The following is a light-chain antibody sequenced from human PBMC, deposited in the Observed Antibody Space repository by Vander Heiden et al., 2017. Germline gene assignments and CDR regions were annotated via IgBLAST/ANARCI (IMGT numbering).Light chain of an antibody. V-gene: IGKV1-5*01. J-gene: IGKJ1*01. CDR3: QQYNRYSRT. Sequence: GDRVTITCRASQSISSWLAWYQQKPGKAPKLLICDASSLQSGVPSRFSGSGSGTYFSLTISSLQSDDFATYYCQQYNRYSRTFGQGTKVEIK. CDR1: QSISSW. CDR2: DAS.